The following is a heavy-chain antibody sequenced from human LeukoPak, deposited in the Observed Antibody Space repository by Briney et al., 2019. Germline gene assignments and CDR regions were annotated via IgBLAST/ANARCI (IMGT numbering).Heavy chain of an antibody. J-gene: IGHJ4*02. V-gene: IGHV3-66*01. D-gene: IGHD3-22*01. Sequence: PGGSLRLSCAASGFTFSDYYMSWIRQAPGKGLEWVSVIYSGGSTYYADSVKGRFTISRDNSKNTLYLQMNSLRAEDTAVYYCAKDKGSYYDSSVFDYWGQGTLVTVSS. CDR3: AKDKGSYYDSSVFDY. CDR1: GFTFSDYY. CDR2: IYSGGST.